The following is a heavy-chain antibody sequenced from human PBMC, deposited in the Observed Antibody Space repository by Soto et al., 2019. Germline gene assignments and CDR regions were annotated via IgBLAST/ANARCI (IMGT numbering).Heavy chain of an antibody. J-gene: IGHJ4*02. CDR2: IWYDGSDK. D-gene: IGHD6-13*01. CDR1: GFDFSMYG. V-gene: IGHV3-33*01. Sequence: QVQVVESGGGVVQPGRSLRLSCAASGFDFSMYGMHWVRQAPGRGLEWVAVIWYDGSDKYYADSVKGRFTISRDNSQNTVYLQMNSLRVEDTAVYYCARDRRASSSWYGNFDDWGQGTLVTVSS. CDR3: ARDRRASSSWYGNFDD.